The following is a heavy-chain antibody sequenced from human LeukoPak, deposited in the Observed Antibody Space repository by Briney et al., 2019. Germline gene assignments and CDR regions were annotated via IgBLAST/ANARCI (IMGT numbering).Heavy chain of an antibody. V-gene: IGHV1-46*01. J-gene: IGHJ4*02. D-gene: IGHD6-13*01. CDR1: GYTFTTYY. CDR3: ARDGCVHSSTYRGFDY. Sequence: ASVKVSCKASGYTFTTYYMHWVRQAPGQGLEWMGIINPSAGNTNYAQKFQGRVTMTRDTSTSTLYMELSSLRSEDTAVYYCARDGCVHSSTYRGFDYWGQGTLVTVSS. CDR2: INPSAGNT.